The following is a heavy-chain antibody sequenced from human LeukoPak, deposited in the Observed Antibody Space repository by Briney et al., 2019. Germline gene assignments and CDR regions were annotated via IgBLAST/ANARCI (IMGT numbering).Heavy chain of an antibody. CDR3: ARRSRNYVGWFDP. V-gene: IGHV4-4*09. Sequence: SETLSLTCTVSGGSISSYYWSWIRQPPGKGLEWIGYIYTSGSTNYNPSLRSRVTISVDTSKNQFSLKLSSVTAADTAVYYCARRSRNYVGWFDPWGQGTLVTVSS. D-gene: IGHD1-7*01. CDR1: GGSISSYY. J-gene: IGHJ5*02. CDR2: IYTSGST.